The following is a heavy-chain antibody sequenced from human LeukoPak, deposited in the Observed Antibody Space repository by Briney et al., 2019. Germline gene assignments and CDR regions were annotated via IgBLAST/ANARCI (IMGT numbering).Heavy chain of an antibody. CDR2: IYYSGTT. D-gene: IGHD3-16*01. J-gene: IGHJ4*02. Sequence: PSETLSLTCTVSGGSISSSSYYWGWIRQPPGKGLEWIGFIYYSGTTNYNPSLKSRVTISVDRSKNQFSLKLSSVTAADTAVYYCARGGWGAFDYWGQGTLVTVSS. CDR1: GGSISSSSYY. V-gene: IGHV4-61*05. CDR3: ARGGWGAFDY.